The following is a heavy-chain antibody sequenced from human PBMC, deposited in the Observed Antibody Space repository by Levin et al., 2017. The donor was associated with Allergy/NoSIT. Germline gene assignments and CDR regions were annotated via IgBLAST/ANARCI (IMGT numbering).Heavy chain of an antibody. D-gene: IGHD6-13*01. CDR2: IYTSGST. V-gene: IGHV4-4*07. Sequence: SETLSLTCTVSGGSISSYYWSWIRQPAGKGLEWIGRIYTSGSTNYNPSLKSRVTMSVDTSKNQFSLKLSSVTAADTAVYYCAREEIAAADYYYGMDVWGQGTTVTVSS. J-gene: IGHJ6*02. CDR3: AREEIAAADYYYGMDV. CDR1: GGSISSYY.